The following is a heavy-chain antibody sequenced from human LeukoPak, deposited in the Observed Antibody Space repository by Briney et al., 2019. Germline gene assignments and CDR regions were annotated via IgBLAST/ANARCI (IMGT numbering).Heavy chain of an antibody. J-gene: IGHJ4*02. CDR3: ARDHSTDLVVVPRTLEY. V-gene: IGHV3-74*01. D-gene: IGHD2-2*01. CDR2: INSDGSRT. Sequence: GGSLRLSCAASGFTFSSYWMHWVRQAPGKGLVWVSRINSDGSRTSYADSVKGRFTISRDNSKNTLYLQMNSLRAEDTAVYYCARDHSTDLVVVPRTLEYWGQGTLVTVSS. CDR1: GFTFSSYW.